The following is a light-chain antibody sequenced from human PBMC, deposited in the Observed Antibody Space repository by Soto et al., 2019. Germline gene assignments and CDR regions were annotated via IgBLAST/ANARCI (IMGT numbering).Light chain of an antibody. V-gene: IGKV3-20*01. CDR2: AAS. CDR3: QQDGTSPLT. Sequence: EIVLTQSPGTLSLSPGERATLSCRASQSVSSSHLAWYQKKPGQSPRLLIDAASSRATGIPDRFSGSGSGTDFTLTISRLEPDDFAVYYCQQDGTSPLTFGGGTKVELK. CDR1: QSVSSSH. J-gene: IGKJ4*01.